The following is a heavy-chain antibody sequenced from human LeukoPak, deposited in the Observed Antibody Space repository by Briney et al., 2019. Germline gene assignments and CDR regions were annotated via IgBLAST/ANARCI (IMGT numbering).Heavy chain of an antibody. CDR2: IWFDGSND. V-gene: IGHV3-33*01. D-gene: IGHD6-13*01. Sequence: GGSLRLSCVTSGFTFSSFGMYWVRQTPGKGLEWVAVIWFDGSNDDYADSVKGRFTISRDNSKNTLFLEMNSLRAEDTAVYYCARDPSSRAAAGRGDYWGQGTLVIVSS. CDR3: ARDPSSRAAAGRGDY. CDR1: GFTFSSFG. J-gene: IGHJ4*02.